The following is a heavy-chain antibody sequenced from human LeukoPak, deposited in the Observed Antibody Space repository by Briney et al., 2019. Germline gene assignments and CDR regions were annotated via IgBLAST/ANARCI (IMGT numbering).Heavy chain of an antibody. V-gene: IGHV1-18*01. Sequence: ASVKVSCKASGYTFTSYGITWVRQAPGQGLEWMGWISAYNGNTNYAQKLQGRITMTTDTSTSTAYMELRSLRSDDTAVYYCARAYDILTGYSQVGDYWGQGTLVTVSS. CDR3: ARAYDILTGYSQVGDY. J-gene: IGHJ4*02. CDR2: ISAYNGNT. CDR1: GYTFTSYG. D-gene: IGHD3-9*01.